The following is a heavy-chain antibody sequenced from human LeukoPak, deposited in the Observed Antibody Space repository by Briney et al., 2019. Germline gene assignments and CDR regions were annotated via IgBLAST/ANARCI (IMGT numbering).Heavy chain of an antibody. V-gene: IGHV1-69*04. J-gene: IGHJ6*03. Sequence: ASVKVSCKASGGTFSSYAISWVRQAPGQGLEWMGRIIPILGIANYAQKFQGRVTITADKSTSTAYMELSSLRSEDTAVYYCARGSMYYDFWSGYSNYYYMDVWGKGTTVTVSS. CDR1: GGTFSSYA. D-gene: IGHD3-3*01. CDR2: IIPILGIA. CDR3: ARGSMYYDFWSGYSNYYYMDV.